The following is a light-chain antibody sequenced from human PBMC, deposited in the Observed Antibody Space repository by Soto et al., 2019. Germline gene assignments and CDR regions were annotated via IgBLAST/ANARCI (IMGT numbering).Light chain of an antibody. CDR1: SSDVGGSKY. CDR2: EVS. CDR3: CSLTTSHTYV. Sequence: QSALTQPPSASGSPGQSVTISCTGTSSDVGGSKYVSWYQQHPGKAPKVIIYEVSKWPSGVPDRFSGSKSGNTASLTVSGLQAEDEADYYCCSLTTSHTYVFGSGTKLTVL. V-gene: IGLV2-8*01. J-gene: IGLJ1*01.